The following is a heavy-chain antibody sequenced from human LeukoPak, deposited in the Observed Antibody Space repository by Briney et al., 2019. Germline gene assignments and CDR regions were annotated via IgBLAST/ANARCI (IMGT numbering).Heavy chain of an antibody. Sequence: PGGSLRLSCTASGFTFSSYAMSWVRQAPGKGLEWVSTIRGSGDSTYYADSVKGRFTISRDNSKNTLFLQMNSLRAGDTAIYYCAKDVAARITNWGQGTLVTVSS. D-gene: IGHD6-6*01. J-gene: IGHJ4*02. V-gene: IGHV3-23*01. CDR3: AKDVAARITN. CDR2: IRGSGDST. CDR1: GFTFSSYA.